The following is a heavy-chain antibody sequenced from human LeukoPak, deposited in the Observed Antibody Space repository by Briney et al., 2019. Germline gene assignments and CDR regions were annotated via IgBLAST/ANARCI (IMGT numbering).Heavy chain of an antibody. Sequence: PSETLSLTCTVSGGSISSYYWSWIRQPPGKGLEWIGYIYYSGSTYYNPSLKSRVTISVDTSKNQFSLKLSSVTAADTAVYYCARPYLLAGYCGGDCYPDDYWGQGTLVTVSS. CDR1: GGSISSYY. D-gene: IGHD2-21*02. V-gene: IGHV4-59*04. CDR2: IYYSGST. J-gene: IGHJ4*02. CDR3: ARPYLLAGYCGGDCYPDDY.